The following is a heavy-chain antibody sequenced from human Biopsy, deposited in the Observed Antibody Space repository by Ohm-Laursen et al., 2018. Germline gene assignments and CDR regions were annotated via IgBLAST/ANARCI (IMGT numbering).Heavy chain of an antibody. CDR2: IYYSGST. Sequence: SDTLSITCTVTGGSISRSSYYWDWIRQPPGKGLEWIGSIYYSGSTYYNPSLKSRVTISADRSKNQFSLKLTSVTAADTAMHYCARQEFATSPLDYWGQGSLVTVSS. CDR3: ARQEFATSPLDY. CDR1: GGSISRSSYY. V-gene: IGHV4-39*01. D-gene: IGHD3-10*01. J-gene: IGHJ4*02.